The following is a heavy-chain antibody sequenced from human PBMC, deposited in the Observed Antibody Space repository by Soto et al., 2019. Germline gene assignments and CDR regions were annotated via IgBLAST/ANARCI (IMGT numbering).Heavy chain of an antibody. D-gene: IGHD2-8*01. Sequence: QVQLLQSGAKVKKPGASVKVSCKASGYTFTSYGISWVRQAPGQGLEWMGWISTFNSHTDYAQKVQGRVAMTTDRSTGTAYMELRSLRFDDTAVYYCARGPLDYPIPDFDYWGQGTLVTVSS. J-gene: IGHJ4*02. CDR2: ISTFNSHT. CDR1: GYTFTSYG. V-gene: IGHV1-18*01. CDR3: ARGPLDYPIPDFDY.